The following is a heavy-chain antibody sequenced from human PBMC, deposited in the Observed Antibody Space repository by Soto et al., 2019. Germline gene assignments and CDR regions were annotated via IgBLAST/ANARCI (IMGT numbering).Heavy chain of an antibody. V-gene: IGHV4-59*08. CDR1: GGSISTYY. D-gene: IGHD1-1*01. CDR2: VYYTGGT. J-gene: IGHJ4*02. Sequence: SETLSLTCTVSGGSISTYYLSWIRQPPGKGLEWIGYVYYTGGTNYNPSLRSRVTISVDTPKNQFSLKLSSVTAADTAVYYCARRYGYSFDYWGQGTLVTVSS. CDR3: ARRYGYSFDY.